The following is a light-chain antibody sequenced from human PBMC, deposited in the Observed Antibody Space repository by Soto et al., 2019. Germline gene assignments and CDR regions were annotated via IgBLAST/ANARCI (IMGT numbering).Light chain of an antibody. V-gene: IGLV2-14*01. CDR1: SSDIVTYDY. Sequence: QSVLTQPASVSWSPGQSITISFTGTSSDIVTYDYVSWYQQRPGKAPKVVISEVRNRPLGVSDRFSGSKSGNTASLTISGLEAEDEADYYCSTFVGATTRVFGSGTKLTVL. CDR3: STFVGATTRV. J-gene: IGLJ1*01. CDR2: EVR.